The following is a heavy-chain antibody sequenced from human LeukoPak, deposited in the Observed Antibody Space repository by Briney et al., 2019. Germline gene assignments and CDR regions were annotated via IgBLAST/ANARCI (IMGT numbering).Heavy chain of an antibody. CDR3: ARELSDIVVVPAAFDY. J-gene: IGHJ4*02. V-gene: IGHV4-34*01. Sequence: SETLSLTCAVYGGSFSGYYWSWIRQPPGKGLERIGEINHSGSTNYNPSLKSRVTISVDTSKNQFSLKLSSVTAADTAVYYCARELSDIVVVPAAFDYWGQGTLVTVSS. D-gene: IGHD2-2*01. CDR1: GGSFSGYY. CDR2: INHSGST.